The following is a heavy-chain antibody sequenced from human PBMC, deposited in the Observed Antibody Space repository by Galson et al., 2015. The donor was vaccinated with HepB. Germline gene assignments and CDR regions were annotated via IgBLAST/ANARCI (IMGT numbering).Heavy chain of an antibody. Sequence: SLRLSCAASGFTFDDYAMHWVRQAPGKGLEWVSGISWNSGSIGYADSVKGRFTISRDNAKNSLYLQMNSLRAEDTALYYCAKDAGSDSSSSAEGVYWYFDLWGRGTLVTVSS. V-gene: IGHV3-9*01. CDR2: ISWNSGSI. D-gene: IGHD6-6*01. CDR1: GFTFDDYA. J-gene: IGHJ2*01. CDR3: AKDAGSDSSSSAEGVYWYFDL.